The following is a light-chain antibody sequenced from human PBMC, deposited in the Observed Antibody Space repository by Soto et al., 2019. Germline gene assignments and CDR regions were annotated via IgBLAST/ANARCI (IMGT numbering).Light chain of an antibody. CDR1: QSVGSK. CDR3: QERSKWPLCT. Sequence: EIVMTQSPATLSVSPGERATLSCRASQSVGSKLNWYQHKPGQAPRLLIYGASARATGIPARFSGSGSGTEFTLTISSLQSEDFAIYYCQERSKWPLCTFGQGTKLEIQ. V-gene: IGKV3D-15*01. CDR2: GAS. J-gene: IGKJ2*02.